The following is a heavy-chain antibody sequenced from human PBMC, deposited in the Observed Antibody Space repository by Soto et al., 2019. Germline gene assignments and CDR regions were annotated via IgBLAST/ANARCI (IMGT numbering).Heavy chain of an antibody. CDR2: MSFDGSNK. D-gene: IGHD3-3*01. CDR1: GFNLNSYS. Sequence: GDSLRLACAAPGFNLNSYSLNWVRPSPGKGLAWVASMSFDGSNKFYADSVKGRFPISSDNSKNMLYLNFNSLRPDSTAVYFCSKYSSFEVFEDASHMWGQGTLGTV. J-gene: IGHJ3*02. CDR3: SKYSSFEVFEDASHM. V-gene: IGHV3-30-3*01.